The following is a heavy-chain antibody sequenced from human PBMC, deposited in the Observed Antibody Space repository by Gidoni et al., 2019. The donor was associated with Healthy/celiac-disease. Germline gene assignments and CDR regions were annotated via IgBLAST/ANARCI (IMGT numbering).Heavy chain of an antibody. CDR3: ETIPATAVAVLPWWFDP. Sequence: QVQLVQSGAEVTTPGASVKVSCTVSGYTLTELSMHWVRQAPGKGREWLGGLDPEEGETIYAQKYQGRGTRTEEKSTDTAYRGLSSMRSEDTTVYYCETIPATAVAVLPWWFDPWGQGTLVTVSS. CDR2: LDPEEGET. V-gene: IGHV1-24*01. CDR1: GYTLTELS. D-gene: IGHD6-19*01. J-gene: IGHJ5*02.